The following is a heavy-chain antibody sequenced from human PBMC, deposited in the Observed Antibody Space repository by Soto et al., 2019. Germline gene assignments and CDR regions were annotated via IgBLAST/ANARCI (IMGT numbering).Heavy chain of an antibody. CDR1: GDTFSFYT. D-gene: IGHD3-10*01. CDR2: INPIVSMS. J-gene: IGHJ4*02. Sequence: QVQLVQSGTEVKKPGSSVKVSCKASGDTFSFYTINWVRQAPGLGLEWVGRINPIVSMSNYAQKFQGRVSMTADTSTSTAYMELRCLRSDDTAMYFCAASYGSGYRAFDYWGQGALVIVSS. CDR3: AASYGSGYRAFDY. V-gene: IGHV1-69*02.